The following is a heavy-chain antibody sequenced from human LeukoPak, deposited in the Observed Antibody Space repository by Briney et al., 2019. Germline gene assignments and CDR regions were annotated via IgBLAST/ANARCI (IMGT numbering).Heavy chain of an antibody. V-gene: IGHV3-48*04. CDR2: ISSSSSTI. Sequence: PGGSLRLSCAASGFTFSSYSMNWVRQAPGKGLEWVSYISSSSSTIYYADSVKGRFTISRDNAKNSLYLQMNSLRAEDTAVYYCARGRAWNDDYFDYWGQGTLVTVSS. CDR3: ARGRAWNDDYFDY. J-gene: IGHJ4*02. D-gene: IGHD1-1*01. CDR1: GFTFSSYS.